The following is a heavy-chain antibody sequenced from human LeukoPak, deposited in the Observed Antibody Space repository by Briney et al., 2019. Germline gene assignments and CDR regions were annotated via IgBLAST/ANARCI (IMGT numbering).Heavy chain of an antibody. CDR1: GYSFTSYW. V-gene: IGHV5-51*01. D-gene: IGHD5-24*01. CDR2: IYPGDSDT. Sequence: GESLKISCKGSGYSFTSYWIGWVRQMPGKGLEWMGIIYPGDSDTRYSPSFQGQVTISADKSINTAYLQWNSLKASDTAIYYCARHEPTNADAFDIWGQGTVVTISS. CDR3: ARHEPTNADAFDI. J-gene: IGHJ3*02.